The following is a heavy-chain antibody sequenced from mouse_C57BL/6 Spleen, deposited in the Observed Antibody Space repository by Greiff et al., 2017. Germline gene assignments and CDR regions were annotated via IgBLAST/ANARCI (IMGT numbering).Heavy chain of an antibody. V-gene: IGHV1-72*01. CDR3: ARNYYGSSYPLFAY. Sequence: QVQLQQPGAELVKPGASVKLSCKASGYTFTSYWMHWVKQRPGRGLEWSGRIDPNSGGTKYNEKFKSKATLTVDKPSSTAYMQLSSLTSEDSAVYYCARNYYGSSYPLFAYWGQGTLVTVSA. J-gene: IGHJ3*01. D-gene: IGHD1-1*01. CDR1: GYTFTSYW. CDR2: IDPNSGGT.